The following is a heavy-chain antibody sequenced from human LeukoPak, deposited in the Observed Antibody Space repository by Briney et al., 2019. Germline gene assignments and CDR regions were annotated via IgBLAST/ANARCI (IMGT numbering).Heavy chain of an antibody. Sequence: SETLSLTCTVSGGSISSSSYYWGWIRQPPGKGLEWIGGIYYSGSTYYNPSLKSRVTISVDTSKNQFSLKLSSVTAADTAVYYCARVAPAAILWFDPWGQGTLVTVSS. CDR1: GGSISSSSYY. CDR2: IYYSGST. V-gene: IGHV4-39*07. J-gene: IGHJ5*02. CDR3: ARVAPAAILWFDP. D-gene: IGHD2-2*02.